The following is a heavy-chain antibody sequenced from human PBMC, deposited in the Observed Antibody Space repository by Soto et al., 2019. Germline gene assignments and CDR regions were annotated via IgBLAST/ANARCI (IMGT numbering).Heavy chain of an antibody. J-gene: IGHJ4*02. CDR2: ISYDGSNK. Sequence: GGSLRLSXAASGFTFSSYAMHWVRQAPGKGLEWVAVISYDGSNKYYADSVKGRFTISRDNSKNTLYLQMNSLRAEDTAVYYCARDPPSYWGQGTLVTVSS. V-gene: IGHV3-30-3*01. CDR3: ARDPPSY. CDR1: GFTFSSYA.